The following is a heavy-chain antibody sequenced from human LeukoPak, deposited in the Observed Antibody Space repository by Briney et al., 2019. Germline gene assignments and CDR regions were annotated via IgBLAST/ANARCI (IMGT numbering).Heavy chain of an antibody. J-gene: IGHJ4*02. D-gene: IGHD2-15*01. Sequence: SVKVSFKASGCTCSSCAISWVRQARGQGIEWMGGIIPIFRTANYAQKFQGRVTISTDESTSTAYMELSSQRSEDTAVYYCARDRWWSFDYWGQGTLVTVSS. CDR3: ARDRWWSFDY. CDR2: IIPIFRTA. V-gene: IGHV1-69*05. CDR1: GCTCSSCA.